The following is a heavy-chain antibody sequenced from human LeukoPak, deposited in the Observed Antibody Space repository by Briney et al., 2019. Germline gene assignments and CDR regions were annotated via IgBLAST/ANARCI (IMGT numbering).Heavy chain of an antibody. V-gene: IGHV3-15*04. Sequence: GGSLRLSCAVSGFTFSSCAMSWVRQVPGKGLEWVGQTVSEIDGGTTDYAAPVKGRFTISRDDSKSTLYLQMNSLKIEDTAVYYCTTDEDWNYARKDVWGQGATVIVSS. J-gene: IGHJ6*02. CDR3: TTDEDWNYARKDV. CDR1: GFTFSSCA. CDR2: TVSEIDGGTT. D-gene: IGHD1-7*01.